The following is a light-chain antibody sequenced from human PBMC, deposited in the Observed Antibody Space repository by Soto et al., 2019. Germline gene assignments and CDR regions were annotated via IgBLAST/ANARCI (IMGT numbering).Light chain of an antibody. CDR3: ATWDDSLNGWV. CDR2: SNN. Sequence: QSVLTQPPSASGTPGQRVTISCSGSSSNIGSNTVNWYQQLPGTAPKLLIYSNNQRPSGVPDRFSGSKSGTSASLAISGLQAGEEGDYYCATWDDSLNGWVFGGGTKLTVL. CDR1: SSNIGSNT. V-gene: IGLV1-44*01. J-gene: IGLJ3*02.